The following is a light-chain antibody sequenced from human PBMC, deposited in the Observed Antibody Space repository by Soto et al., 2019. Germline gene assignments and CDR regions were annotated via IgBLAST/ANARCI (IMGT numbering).Light chain of an antibody. CDR1: QSVSSGY. CDR3: QQYGTSVGGT. V-gene: IGKV3-20*01. J-gene: IGKJ4*01. Sequence: DIVLTQSPGTLSLSPGERATLSCRASQSVSSGYLAWYQQKPGQAPRLLIYAAASRATGIPDRFSGSGSGTDFSLTSTRLEPEDFAVYCCQQYGTSVGGTFGGGTKVEIK. CDR2: AAA.